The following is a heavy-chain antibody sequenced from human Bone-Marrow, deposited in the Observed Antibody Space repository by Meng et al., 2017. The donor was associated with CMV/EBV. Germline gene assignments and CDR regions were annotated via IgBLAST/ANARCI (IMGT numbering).Heavy chain of an antibody. CDR3: AREVRGRGLLSLKGWFDP. V-gene: IGHV3-21*01. CDR1: FIFRRRT. J-gene: IGHJ5*02. CDR2: LTSRCRYI. D-gene: IGHD2-15*01. Sequence: FIFRRRTLYWVPPAPAKGLESVSSLTSRCRYIFYADSLKDRFTVSRDNVKNSLYLQMNSLSAEDTAVYYCAREVRGRGLLSLKGWFDPWGQGTLVTVSS.